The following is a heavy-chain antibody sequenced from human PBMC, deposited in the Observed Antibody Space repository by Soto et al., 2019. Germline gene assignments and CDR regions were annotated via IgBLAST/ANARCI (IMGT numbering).Heavy chain of an antibody. CDR3: ARHGAYYDFWSGYYESRSGAYYYYMDV. D-gene: IGHD3-3*01. CDR1: GYSFTSYW. Sequence: GESLKISCKGSGYSFTSYWIGWVRQMPGKGLEWMGIIYPGDSDTRYSPSFQGQVTISADKSISTAYLQWSSLKASDTAMYYCARHGAYYDFWSGYYESRSGAYYYYMDVWGKGTTVTVSS. J-gene: IGHJ6*03. CDR2: IYPGDSDT. V-gene: IGHV5-51*01.